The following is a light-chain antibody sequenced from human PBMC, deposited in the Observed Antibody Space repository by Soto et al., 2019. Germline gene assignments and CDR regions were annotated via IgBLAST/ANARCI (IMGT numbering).Light chain of an antibody. Sequence: QSVLTQPPSVSAAPGQKVTISCSGSSSNIGNNYVSWYQHYPGKAPKLLSYENNKRPSWIPARFSASKSGTSATLGITGLQTGDEADYYCGTWDSRLTTVVFGGGTQLTV. CDR1: SSNIGNNY. V-gene: IGLV1-51*02. CDR2: ENN. CDR3: GTWDSRLTTVV. J-gene: IGLJ2*01.